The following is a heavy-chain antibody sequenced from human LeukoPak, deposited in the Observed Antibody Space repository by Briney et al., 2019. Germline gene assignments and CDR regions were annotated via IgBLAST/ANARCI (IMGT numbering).Heavy chain of an antibody. CDR3: VRGPHGGFVIIPTEF. Sequence: GGSLRLSCAASGFTFSSYAMSWVRQAPGKGLEWVSAISGSGGSTYYADSVKGRFTISRANAKNSLFLQMNSLRAEDTAVYYCVRGPHGGFVIIPTEFWGQGTLVTVSS. J-gene: IGHJ4*02. CDR2: ISGSGGST. D-gene: IGHD3-3*01. V-gene: IGHV3-23*01. CDR1: GFTFSSYA.